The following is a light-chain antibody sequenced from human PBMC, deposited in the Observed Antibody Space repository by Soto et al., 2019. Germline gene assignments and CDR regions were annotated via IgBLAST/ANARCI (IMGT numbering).Light chain of an antibody. CDR2: KAS. Sequence: DIQMTQSPSTLSASVGDRVTITCRASQSISSWLAWYQQKPGKAPKLLIYKASSLESGVPSRFSGSGSGTKFTLTISSLQPDDFATYYCKQYNSYPLTFGGGTKVDIK. CDR3: KQYNSYPLT. J-gene: IGKJ4*01. CDR1: QSISSW. V-gene: IGKV1-5*03.